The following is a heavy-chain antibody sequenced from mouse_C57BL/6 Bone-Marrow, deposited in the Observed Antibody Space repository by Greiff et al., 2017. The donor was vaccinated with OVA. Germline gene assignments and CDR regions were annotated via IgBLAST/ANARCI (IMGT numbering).Heavy chain of an antibody. D-gene: IGHD2-3*01. CDR3: ATYDGYPYWYFDV. CDR1: GYTFTSYW. CDR2: IDPNGGGT. V-gene: IGHV1-72*01. J-gene: IGHJ1*03. Sequence: QVQLQQPGAELVKPGASVKLSCKASGYTFTSYWMHWVKQRPGRGLEWIGRIDPNGGGTKYNEKFKSKATLTVDKPSSTAYLQLSSLTSKDSAAYDCATYDGYPYWYFDVWGTGTTVTVSS.